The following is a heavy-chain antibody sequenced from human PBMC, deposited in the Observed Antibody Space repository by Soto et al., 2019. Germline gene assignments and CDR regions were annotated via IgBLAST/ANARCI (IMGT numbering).Heavy chain of an antibody. CDR1: GYTFTSYY. D-gene: IGHD3-10*01. V-gene: IGHV1-46*01. Sequence: QVQLVQSGAEVKKPGASVKVSCKASGYTFTSYYMHWVRQAPGQGLEWMGIINPSGGSTSYAQKFQGRVTMTRDTSTSTVYMGLSSLRSEDTAVYYCARVTPLWFWELLFWGQGTLVTVSS. J-gene: IGHJ4*02. CDR3: ARVTPLWFWELLF. CDR2: INPSGGST.